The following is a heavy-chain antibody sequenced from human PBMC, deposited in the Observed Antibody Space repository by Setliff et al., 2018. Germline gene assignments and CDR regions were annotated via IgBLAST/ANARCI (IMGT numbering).Heavy chain of an antibody. Sequence: GASVKVSCKASGYTFTSYGFSWVRQAPGQGLEWMGWISVYNGKTKYAQKFQGRVTMTTDTSTRTAYMEVTSLRPDDTAVYYCATEKFPGDWGDYWGQGTLVALSS. J-gene: IGHJ4*02. D-gene: IGHD2-21*01. CDR2: ISVYNGKT. CDR1: GYTFTSYG. V-gene: IGHV1-18*01. CDR3: ATEKFPGDWGDY.